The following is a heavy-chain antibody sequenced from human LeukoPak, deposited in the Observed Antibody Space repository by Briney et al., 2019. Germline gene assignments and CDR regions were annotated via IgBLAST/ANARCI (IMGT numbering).Heavy chain of an antibody. CDR2: ISSSSSYI. CDR3: ARENYYYDSSGYYVFDY. V-gene: IGHV3-21*01. J-gene: IGHJ4*02. Sequence: GGSLRLSCAASGFTFSSYSMNWVRQAPGKGLEWVSSISSSSSYIYYADSVKGRFTISRDNAKNSLYLQMNSLRAEDTAVYYCARENYYYDSSGYYVFDYWGQGTLVTVSS. D-gene: IGHD3-22*01. CDR1: GFTFSSYS.